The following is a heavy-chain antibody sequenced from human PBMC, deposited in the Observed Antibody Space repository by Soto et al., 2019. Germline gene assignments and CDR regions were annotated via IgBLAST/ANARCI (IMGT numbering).Heavy chain of an antibody. Sequence: QVQLQQWGAGLLKPSETLSLTCAVYGGSFSGYYWSWIRQPPGKGLEWIGEINHSGSTNYNPSLKSRVTISVDTSKNKFSLKLSSVTAADTAVYYCARFAPMGYCSSTSCYVIDYWGQGTLVTVSS. CDR2: INHSGST. CDR1: GGSFSGYY. V-gene: IGHV4-34*01. CDR3: ARFAPMGYCSSTSCYVIDY. D-gene: IGHD2-2*01. J-gene: IGHJ4*02.